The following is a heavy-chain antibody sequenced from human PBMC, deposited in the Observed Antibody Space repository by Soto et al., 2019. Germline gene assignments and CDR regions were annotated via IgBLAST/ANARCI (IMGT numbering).Heavy chain of an antibody. CDR2: IYYSGST. J-gene: IGHJ5*02. V-gene: IGHV4-59*01. CDR3: ARGIRGYSYGLRPGNWFDP. CDR1: GGSISSYY. D-gene: IGHD5-18*01. Sequence: SETLSLTCTVSGGSISSYYWSWIRQPPGKGLEWIGYIYYSGSTNYNPSLKSRVTISVDTSKNQFSLKLSSVTAADTAVYYCARGIRGYSYGLRPGNWFDPWGQGTLVTVSS.